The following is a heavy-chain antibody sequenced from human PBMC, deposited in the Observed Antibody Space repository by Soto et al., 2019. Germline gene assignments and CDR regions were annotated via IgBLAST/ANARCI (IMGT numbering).Heavy chain of an antibody. D-gene: IGHD1-7*01. CDR1: GFTFTHYR. CDR3: ERAGAWNYVKDF. V-gene: IGHV3-74*01. CDR2: INSDGSNI. J-gene: IGHJ4*02. Sequence: PGGSLRLSCVASGFTFTHYRIHWVRQAPGKGLEWVARINSDGSNINYADSVKGRFTISRDNSKNTVFLQMHSLTDDGSALYFCERAGAWNYVKDFWGQGTLATVSS.